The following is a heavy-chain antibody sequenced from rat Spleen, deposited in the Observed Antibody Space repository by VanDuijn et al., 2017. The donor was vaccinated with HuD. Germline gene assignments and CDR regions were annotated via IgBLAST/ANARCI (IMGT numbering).Heavy chain of an antibody. CDR1: GFSLTTNP. V-gene: IGHV2-1*01. D-gene: IGHD1-10*01. CDR3: VIYNSSFAY. J-gene: IGHJ3*01. CDR2: IWGDGST. Sequence: QVQLKESGPGLVQPSQTLSLTCTVSGFSLTTNPVHWIRQPPGKGLAWMGGIWGDGSTDYYSLLKSRLSISRDTSKSQVFLKMNSLQTEDTATYYCVIYNSSFAYWGQGTLVTVSS.